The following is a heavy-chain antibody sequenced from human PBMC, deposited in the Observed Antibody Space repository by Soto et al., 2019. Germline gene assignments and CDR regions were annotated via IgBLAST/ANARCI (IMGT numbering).Heavy chain of an antibody. D-gene: IGHD6-19*01. J-gene: IGHJ6*02. CDR3: ARDKASDIAVAGTYYYYGMDV. V-gene: IGHV1-2*04. Sequence: ASVKLSCKASRYTFTGYYMQWVRQAPGQGLEWMGWINPNSGGTNYAQKFQGWVTMTRDTSISTAYMELSRLRSDDTAVYYCARDKASDIAVAGTYYYYGMDVWGQGTTVTVSS. CDR2: INPNSGGT. CDR1: RYTFTGYY.